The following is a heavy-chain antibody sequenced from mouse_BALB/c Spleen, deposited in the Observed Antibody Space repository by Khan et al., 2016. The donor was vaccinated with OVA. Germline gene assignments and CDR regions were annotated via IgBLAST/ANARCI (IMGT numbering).Heavy chain of an antibody. J-gene: IGHJ3*01. Sequence: VQLQESGAELARPGASVKMSCKASGYTFTTYTIHWVKQRPGQGLEWIGYIIPSTDYPTYNQKFKDQATLTADKSSSTAYMQLSSLTSDDSAVYYCAKEGAYYRSDGWFAYWGQGTLVTVSA. CDR1: GYTFTTYT. CDR2: IIPSTDYP. CDR3: AKEGAYYRSDGWFAY. D-gene: IGHD2-14*01. V-gene: IGHV1-4*01.